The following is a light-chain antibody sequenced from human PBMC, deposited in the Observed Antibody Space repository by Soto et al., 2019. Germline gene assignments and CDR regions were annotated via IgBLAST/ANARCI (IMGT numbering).Light chain of an antibody. CDR2: SNN. Sequence: QSVVTQPPTASGTPGHPVTLSCSGNSSNIGSNTVNWYQQLPGTAPKLLIYSNNQRPSGVPDRFSGSKSGTSASLAISGLQSEDEADYNCAAWDDSLNGDVFGTGTKVT. CDR3: AAWDDSLNGDV. V-gene: IGLV1-44*01. J-gene: IGLJ1*01. CDR1: SSNIGSNT.